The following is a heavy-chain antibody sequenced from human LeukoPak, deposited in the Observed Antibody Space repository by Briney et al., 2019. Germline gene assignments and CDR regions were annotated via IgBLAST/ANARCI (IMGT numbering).Heavy chain of an antibody. D-gene: IGHD3-3*01. J-gene: IGHJ4*02. CDR3: ARGTYYDFWTGYYFDY. CDR2: VYTSVST. CDR1: GGSISGYY. Sequence: PSETLSLTCTVSGGSISGYYWSWIRQPAGKGLEWIGRVYTSVSTNYNPSLKSRVTMSVDTSKNQFSLKLSSVTAADTAVYYCARGTYYDFWTGYYFDYWGQGTLVTVSS. V-gene: IGHV4-4*07.